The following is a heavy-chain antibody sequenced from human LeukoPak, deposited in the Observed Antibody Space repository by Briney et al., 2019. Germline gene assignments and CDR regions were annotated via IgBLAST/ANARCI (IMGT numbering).Heavy chain of an antibody. Sequence: PSETLSLTCAVYGGSFSGYYWSWIRQPPGKGLEWIGEINHSGSTNYNPSLKSRVTISVDTSKNQFSLKLSSVTAADTAVYYCARGRVVPAATMSRCYFDYWGQGTLVTVSS. CDR1: GGSFSGYY. CDR3: ARGRVVPAATMSRCYFDY. J-gene: IGHJ4*02. CDR2: INHSGST. V-gene: IGHV4-34*01. D-gene: IGHD2-2*01.